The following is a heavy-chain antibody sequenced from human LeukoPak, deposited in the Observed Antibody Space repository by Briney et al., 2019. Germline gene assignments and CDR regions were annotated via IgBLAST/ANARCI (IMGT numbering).Heavy chain of an antibody. D-gene: IGHD6-19*01. CDR1: GFTFNSYA. CDR3: AKRSRDSSGWFDH. J-gene: IGHJ5*02. Sequence: GGSLRLSCAASGFTFNSYAMSWVRQAPGKGLEWVSAIGGSGGTTYYADSVKGRFTISRDNSKDMLYLQMNSLRAEDTALYYCAKRSRDSSGWFDHWGQGTLVTVSS. CDR2: IGGSGGTT. V-gene: IGHV3-23*01.